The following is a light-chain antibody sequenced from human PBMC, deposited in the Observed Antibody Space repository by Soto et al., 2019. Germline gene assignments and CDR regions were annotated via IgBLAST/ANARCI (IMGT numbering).Light chain of an antibody. CDR2: DAS. CDR3: HQYNSYTWT. V-gene: IGKV3-15*01. Sequence: EIVMTQSPVTLSVSPGEGATFSCRASVSVATNVAWYQQTPGQAPRLLIHDASARATGIPDRFSASGSGTEFTLTISGLQPDDFATYYCHQYNSYTWTFGQGTKVDIK. J-gene: IGKJ1*01. CDR1: VSVATN.